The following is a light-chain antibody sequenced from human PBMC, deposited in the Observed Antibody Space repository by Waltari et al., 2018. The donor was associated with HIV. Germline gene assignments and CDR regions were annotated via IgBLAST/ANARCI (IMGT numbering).Light chain of an antibody. V-gene: IGKV3-20*01. Sequence: EIVLTQSPGTLSLSPGQRAALSCRASQSVSNNYLAWYQQKPGQAPRLIVFGASSRATGIPNRFSGSGSGTDFTLTISSLEPEDFAEYYCQQYGDSPWTFGQGAKVDIK. CDR2: GAS. J-gene: IGKJ1*01. CDR3: QQYGDSPWT. CDR1: QSVSNNY.